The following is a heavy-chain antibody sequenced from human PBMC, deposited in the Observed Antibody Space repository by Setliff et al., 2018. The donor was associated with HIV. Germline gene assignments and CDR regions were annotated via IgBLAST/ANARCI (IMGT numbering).Heavy chain of an antibody. CDR1: GGSISSGGFY. V-gene: IGHV4-39*07. CDR2: INHSGST. J-gene: IGHJ4*02. Sequence: SETLSLTCTVTGGSISSGGFYWTWIRQHPGKGLEWFGEINHSGSTNYNPSLKSRVTISVETSKNQFSLKLSSATAADTAVYYCARSRLHYYDSSGYYPSYFDYWGQGTLVTVSS. CDR3: ARSRLHYYDSSGYYPSYFDY. D-gene: IGHD3-22*01.